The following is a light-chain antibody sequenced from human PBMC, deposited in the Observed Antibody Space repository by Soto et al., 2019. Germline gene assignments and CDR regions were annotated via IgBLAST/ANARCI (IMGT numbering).Light chain of an antibody. CDR3: QQLNSFPIP. V-gene: IGKV1-9*01. CDR2: GAS. Sequence: IQLTQSPSSLSASVGDRVTISCRASQGIANFLAWYQQKPGKAPKLLIYGASTLQRGVPSRFSGSGYGTDFTLTISSLQPEDFATYYCQQLNSFPIPFGPGTKVDIK. J-gene: IGKJ3*01. CDR1: QGIANF.